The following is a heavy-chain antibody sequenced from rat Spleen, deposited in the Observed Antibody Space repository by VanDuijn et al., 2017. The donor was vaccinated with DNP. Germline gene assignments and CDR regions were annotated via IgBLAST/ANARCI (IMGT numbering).Heavy chain of an antibody. CDR2: IWSGGST. CDR3: ARSYSGYKAYFDF. D-gene: IGHD1-9*01. CDR1: GFSLTKYN. Sequence: QVQLKESGPGLVQPSQTLSLTCTVAGFSLTKYNVHWVRQPPGEGLEWVGTIWSGGSTDYNSALKSRLTIIKDTSKSQVFLKMNSLQTEDTATYYCARSYSGYKAYFDFWGQGVVVTVSS. J-gene: IGHJ2*01. V-gene: IGHV2-41*01.